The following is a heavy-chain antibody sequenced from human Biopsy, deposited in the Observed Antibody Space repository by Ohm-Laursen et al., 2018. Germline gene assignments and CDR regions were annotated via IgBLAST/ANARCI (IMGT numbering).Heavy chain of an antibody. J-gene: IGHJ5*02. V-gene: IGHV4-39*01. CDR3: VRHALRLGPKKNWFHT. D-gene: IGHD3-16*01. Sequence: GTLSLTCTVSGDSISSSNFYWAWIRQPPGKGLEWIGSMHNSGSTYYNPSLKSRVTISIDASKNQFSLKLTSVTAADTTVYYCVRHALRLGPKKNWFHTWGQGTLVTVSS. CDR1: GDSISSSNFY. CDR2: MHNSGST.